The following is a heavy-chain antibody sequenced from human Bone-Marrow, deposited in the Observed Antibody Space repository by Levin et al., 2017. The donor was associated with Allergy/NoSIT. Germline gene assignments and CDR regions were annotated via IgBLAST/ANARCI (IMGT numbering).Heavy chain of an antibody. J-gene: IGHJ4*02. CDR1: GFTFSSNA. Sequence: QAGGSLRLSCAASGFTFSSNAMYWVRQAPGKGLEWVAVISYDGSSAYYANSVKGRFTSSRDNSKNTLYLQMNSLRPEDTALYYCAKVTSEAPMALGPDSWGQGTLVTVSS. V-gene: IGHV3-30*18. CDR2: ISYDGSSA. CDR3: AKVTSEAPMALGPDS. D-gene: IGHD1-14*01.